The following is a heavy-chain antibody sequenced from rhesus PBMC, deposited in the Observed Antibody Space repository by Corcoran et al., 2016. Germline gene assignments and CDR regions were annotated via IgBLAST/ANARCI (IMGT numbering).Heavy chain of an antibody. Sequence: QLQLQESGPGLVKPSETLSVTCAVSGGSISSSYWSWIRQAPGKGLEWIGYIYGSGSSTNSNPSLKSRVTLSVDTSKNQLSLKLSSVTAADTAVYYCASVPRNWGQGVLVTVSS. J-gene: IGHJ4*01. V-gene: IGHV4-169*02. CDR1: GGSISSSY. CDR2: IYGSGSST. CDR3: ASVPRN.